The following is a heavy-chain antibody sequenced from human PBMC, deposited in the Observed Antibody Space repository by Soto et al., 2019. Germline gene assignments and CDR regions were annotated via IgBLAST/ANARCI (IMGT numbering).Heavy chain of an antibody. Sequence: QVQLQESGPGLVKPSETLSLTCTVSGGSISSYYWGWFRQPPGKGLGWIGYIYDTGSTNYNPSLKSRVTISVDTSKNQFSLKLSSVTAADTAVYYCARRGHSSGSLDYWGQGTLVTVSS. V-gene: IGHV4-59*01. CDR2: IYDTGST. J-gene: IGHJ4*02. CDR3: ARRGHSSGSLDY. D-gene: IGHD6-19*01. CDR1: GGSISSYY.